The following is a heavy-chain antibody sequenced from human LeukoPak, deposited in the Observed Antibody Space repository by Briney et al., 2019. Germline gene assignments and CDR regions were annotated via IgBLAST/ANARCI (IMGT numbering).Heavy chain of an antibody. CDR2: ISAYNGNT. Sequence: ASVKVSCKASGYTFTNYGITWVRQAPGQGLEWMGWISAYNGNTNYAQKFQGRVTMTTDTSTSTAYMELRSPSSDDTAVYYCARRYFDWDENLGLDYWGQGTLVTVSS. V-gene: IGHV1-18*01. D-gene: IGHD3-9*01. J-gene: IGHJ4*02. CDR1: GYTFTNYG. CDR3: ARRYFDWDENLGLDY.